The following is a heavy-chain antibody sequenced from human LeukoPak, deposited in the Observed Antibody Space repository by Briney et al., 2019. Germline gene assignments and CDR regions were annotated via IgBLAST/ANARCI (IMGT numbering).Heavy chain of an antibody. CDR2: ISGSGGST. V-gene: IGHV3-23*01. CDR3: AKDVPAAYFDY. Sequence: QAGGSLRLSCAASGFTFSSHAMSWVRQAPGKGLEWVSAISGSGGSTYYADSVKGRFTVSRDNSKNTLYLQVNSLRAEDTAVYFCAKDVPAAYFDYWGQGTLVTVSS. CDR1: GFTFSSHA. D-gene: IGHD2-2*01. J-gene: IGHJ4*02.